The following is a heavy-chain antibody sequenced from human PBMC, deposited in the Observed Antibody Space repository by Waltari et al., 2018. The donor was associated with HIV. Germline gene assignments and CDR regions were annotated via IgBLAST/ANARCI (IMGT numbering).Heavy chain of an antibody. Sequence: QVQLQESGPGLVRPSETLSLTCTVSGGSIGSYYWSWIRQPPGKELEWIGYIHYSGSANSNPSLSSRVTVSVDPSKHQFSLKLSSVTAADTAVYYCATLMVYAPRSHYYGMDVWGQGTTVIVSS. V-gene: IGHV4-59*01. CDR3: ATLMVYAPRSHYYGMDV. CDR2: IHYSGSA. CDR1: GGSIGSYY. D-gene: IGHD2-8*01. J-gene: IGHJ6*02.